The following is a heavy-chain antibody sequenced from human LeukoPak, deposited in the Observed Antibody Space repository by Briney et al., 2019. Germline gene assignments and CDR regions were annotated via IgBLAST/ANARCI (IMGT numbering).Heavy chain of an antibody. CDR1: GYTFATYF. Sequence: SVKVSCKTSGYTFATYFMHWVRQAPGQGLEWMGCIKPSSGVTNYAQKFRGRVTMTWDTSISTAYIELSGLTSDDTAIYYCARPTYCGSDCYFNFDYWGQGTLVTVSS. D-gene: IGHD2-21*02. CDR3: ARPTYCGSDCYFNFDY. J-gene: IGHJ4*02. V-gene: IGHV1-2*02. CDR2: IKPSSGVT.